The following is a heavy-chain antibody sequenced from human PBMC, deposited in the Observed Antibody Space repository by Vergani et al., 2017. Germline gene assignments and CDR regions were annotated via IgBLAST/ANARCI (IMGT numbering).Heavy chain of an antibody. J-gene: IGHJ3*02. CDR2: FDPEDGET. V-gene: IGHV1-24*01. CDR1: GYTLTELS. D-gene: IGHD1-26*01. CDR3: ATKVGATYRVYDAFDI. Sequence: QVQLVQSGAEVKKPGASVKVSCKVSGYTLTELSMHWVRQAPGKGLEWMGGFDPEDGETIYAQKFQGRVTMTEDTSTDTAYMDLSSLRSEDTAVYYCATKVGATYRVYDAFDIWGQGTMVTVSS.